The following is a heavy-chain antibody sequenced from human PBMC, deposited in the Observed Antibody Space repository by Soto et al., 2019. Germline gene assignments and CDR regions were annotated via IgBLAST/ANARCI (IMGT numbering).Heavy chain of an antibody. J-gene: IGHJ5*02. CDR2: IYYSGST. V-gene: IGHV4-39*07. D-gene: IGHD3-10*01. CDR3: ARARRGVIHRGHNWFDP. CDR1: GGSISSSSHY. Sequence: SETLSLTCTVSGGSISSSSHYWGWIRQPPGKGMEWIGSIYYSGSTYYNPSLKSRVTISVDTSKNQFSLKLSSVTAADTAVYYCARARRGVIHRGHNWFDPWGQGTLVTVS.